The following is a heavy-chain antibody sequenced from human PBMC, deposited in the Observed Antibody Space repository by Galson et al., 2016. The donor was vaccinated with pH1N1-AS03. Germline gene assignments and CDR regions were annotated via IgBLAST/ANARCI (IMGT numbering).Heavy chain of an antibody. V-gene: IGHV3-7*03. D-gene: IGHD3-16*01. CDR1: GLEFSYFW. CDR3: ARGEMIGDDS. Sequence: SLRLSCAASGLEFSYFWMTWVRQAPGKGPEWVANIKKDGSETNYVDSVKGRFTISRYNAKNSLYLQMNSLRVEDTAMYYCARGEMIGDDSWGQGTLVTVSS. J-gene: IGHJ4*02. CDR2: IKKDGSET.